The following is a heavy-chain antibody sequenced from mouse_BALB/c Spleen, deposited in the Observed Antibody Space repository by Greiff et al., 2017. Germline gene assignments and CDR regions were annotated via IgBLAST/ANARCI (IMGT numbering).Heavy chain of an antibody. J-gene: IGHJ4*01. CDR3: ARGGQRTMDY. CDR2: ISYDGSN. V-gene: IGHV3-6*02. Sequence: ESGPGLVKPSQSLSLTCSVTGYSITSGYYWNWIRQFPGNKLEWMGYISYDGSNNYNPSLENRISITRDTSKNQFFLKLNSVTTEDTATYYCARGGQRTMDYWGQGTSVTVSS. CDR1: GYSITSGYY.